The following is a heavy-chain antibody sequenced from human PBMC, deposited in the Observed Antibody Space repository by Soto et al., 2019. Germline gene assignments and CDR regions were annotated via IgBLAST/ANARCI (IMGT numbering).Heavy chain of an antibody. CDR2: IIPIFGTA. CDR1: GGTFSSYA. CDR3: ARDVTSSSRICSSTSCYTRYNWFGP. V-gene: IGHV1-69*13. Sequence: ASVKVSCKASGGTFSSYAISWVRQAPGQGLEWMGGIIPIFGTANYAQKFQGRVTITADESTSTAYMELSSLRSEDTAVYYCARDVTSSSRICSSTSCYTRYNWFGPWGQGTMVTVSS. D-gene: IGHD2-2*02. J-gene: IGHJ5*02.